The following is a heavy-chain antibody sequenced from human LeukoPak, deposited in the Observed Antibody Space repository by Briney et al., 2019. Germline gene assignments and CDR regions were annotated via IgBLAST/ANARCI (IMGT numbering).Heavy chain of an antibody. CDR2: IIPIFGTA. CDR1: GGTFSSYA. J-gene: IGHJ4*02. D-gene: IGHD6-13*01. V-gene: IGHV1-69*05. CDR3: ARDVSHGEQLDPFDY. Sequence: ASVKVSCKASGGTFSSYAISWVRQAPGQGLEWMGRIIPIFGTANYAQKFQGRVTITTDESTSTAYMELSSLRSEDTAVYYCARDVSHGEQLDPFDYWGQGTLVTVSS.